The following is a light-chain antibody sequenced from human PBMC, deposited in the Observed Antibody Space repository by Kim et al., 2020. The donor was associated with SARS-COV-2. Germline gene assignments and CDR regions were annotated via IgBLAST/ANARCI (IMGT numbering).Light chain of an antibody. CDR1: QSINTY. CDR3: QQSNTTPQT. CDR2: GVF. J-gene: IGKJ1*01. Sequence: DIQMTQSPSSLSASIGDRVTITCWASQSINTYLNWYQQKPGKAPKLLIYGVFSLQSGVPSRFSGSGSATDFTLTISSLQPEDIATYYCQQSNTTPQTFGQGTKVDIK. V-gene: IGKV1-39*01.